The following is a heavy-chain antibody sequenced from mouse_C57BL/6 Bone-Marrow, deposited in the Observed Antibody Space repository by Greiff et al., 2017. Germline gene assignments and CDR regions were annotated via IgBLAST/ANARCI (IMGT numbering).Heavy chain of an antibody. CDR3: ASPYDYDWTWFAY. CDR1: GYTFTSYW. V-gene: IGHV1-72*01. Sequence: QVQLQQPGAELVKPGASVKLSCKASGYTFTSYWMHWVKQRPGRGLEGIGRLDPNSGGTKYNEKFKSKATLTVAKPASTAFMLLSSLTSEDSAVYCCASPYDYDWTWFAYWGLGLLVTVSA. J-gene: IGHJ3*01. D-gene: IGHD2-4*01. CDR2: LDPNSGGT.